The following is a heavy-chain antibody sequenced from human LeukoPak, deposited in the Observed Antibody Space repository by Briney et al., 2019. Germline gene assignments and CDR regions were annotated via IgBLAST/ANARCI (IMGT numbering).Heavy chain of an antibody. D-gene: IGHD3-22*01. CDR2: ISYDGSNK. V-gene: IGHV3-30-3*01. CDR1: GFTFSNYA. CDR3: ASVPYYDSSGYDY. J-gene: IGHJ4*02. Sequence: PGGSLRLSCAASGFTFSNYATHWVRQAPGKGLEWVAVISYDGSNKYYADSVKGRFTISRDNSKNTLYLQMNSLRAEDTAVYYCASVPYYDSSGYDYWGQGTLVTVSS.